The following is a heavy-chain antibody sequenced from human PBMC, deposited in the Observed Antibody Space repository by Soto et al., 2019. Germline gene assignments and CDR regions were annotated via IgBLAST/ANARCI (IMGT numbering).Heavy chain of an antibody. CDR1: GGTFSVYY. Sequence: SETLSLTCAGYGGTFSVYYWSWIRQPPGKGLEWIGEINHSGSTNYNPSLKSRVTISVDTSKNQFSLKLRSVTAADKAVYYCARGGSSTSLRVYYYYGMDVWCQGTRVTGSS. CDR2: INHSGST. CDR3: ARGGSSTSLRVYYYYGMDV. J-gene: IGHJ6*02. D-gene: IGHD2-2*01. V-gene: IGHV4-34*01.